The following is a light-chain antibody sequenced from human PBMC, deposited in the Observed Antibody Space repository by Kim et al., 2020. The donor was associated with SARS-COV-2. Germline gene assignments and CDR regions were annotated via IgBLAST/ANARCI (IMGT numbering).Light chain of an antibody. V-gene: IGLV6-57*03. CDR1: RGSIASYV. Sequence: GNMVTISCTRGRGSIASYVVQWYQQRPGGAPTIVIYEDNQSASGVPDRFSGSIDRSSNSASLTISGLTTEDEADYYCHSYDSTKHVFGGGTQLTVL. CDR2: EDN. CDR3: HSYDSTKHV. J-gene: IGLJ3*02.